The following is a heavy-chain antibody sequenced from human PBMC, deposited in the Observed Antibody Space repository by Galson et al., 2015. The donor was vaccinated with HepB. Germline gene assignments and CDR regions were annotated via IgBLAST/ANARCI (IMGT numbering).Heavy chain of an antibody. J-gene: IGHJ4*02. CDR2: INPNSGGT. Sequence: SVKVSCKASGYTFTGYYMHWVRQAPGQGLEWMGWINPNSGGTNYAQKFQGRVTMTRDTSISTAYMELSRLRSDDTAVYYCARDLYYYDSSGTDSWGQGTLVTVSS. CDR3: ARDLYYYDSSGTDS. CDR1: GYTFTGYY. D-gene: IGHD3-22*01. V-gene: IGHV1-2*02.